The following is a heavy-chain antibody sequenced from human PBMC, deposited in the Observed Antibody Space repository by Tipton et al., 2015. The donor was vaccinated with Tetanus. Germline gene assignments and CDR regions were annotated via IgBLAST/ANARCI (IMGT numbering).Heavy chain of an antibody. V-gene: IGHV1-18*01. CDR3: ASMTPVDWYFDL. CDR1: GYTFTTYG. Sequence: QLVQSGAEVRKPGASVKISCKTSGYTFTTYGLNWVRQAPGQGLEWVAWISPSNGHTNYAQKLQGRVTMTTDVSLATAYLELRTLKSDDTAVYYCASMTPVDWYFDLWGRGTLVTVSS. J-gene: IGHJ2*01. CDR2: ISPSNGHT. D-gene: IGHD4-23*01.